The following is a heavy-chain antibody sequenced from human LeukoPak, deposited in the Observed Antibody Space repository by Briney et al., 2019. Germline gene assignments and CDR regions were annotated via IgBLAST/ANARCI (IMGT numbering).Heavy chain of an antibody. J-gene: IGHJ4*02. CDR1: GFTFSTFW. CDR2: IKQDGSEK. CDR3: ARETGVTYNSDWWFYFDF. V-gene: IGHV3-7*04. D-gene: IGHD2-8*02. Sequence: GGSLRLSCAASGFTFSTFWMSWVRQVPGKGLEWVANIKQDGSEKFYVDSVKGRFTISRDNAKNSLYLQLNSLRAEDTTVYYCARETGVTYNSDWWFYFDFWGQGTLVTVSS.